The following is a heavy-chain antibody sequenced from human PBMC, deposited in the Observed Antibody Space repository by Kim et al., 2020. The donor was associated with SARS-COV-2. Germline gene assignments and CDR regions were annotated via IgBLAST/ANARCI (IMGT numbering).Heavy chain of an antibody. CDR3: ASLVEINCSGGSCYGFVTDY. CDR1: GYTFTGYY. V-gene: IGHV1-2*06. Sequence: ASVKVSCKASGYTFTGYYMHWVRQAPGQGLEWMGRINPNSGGTNYAQKFQGRVTMTRDTSISTAYMELSRLRSDDTAVYYCASLVEINCSGGSCYGFVTDYWGQGTLVTVSS. D-gene: IGHD2-15*01. CDR2: INPNSGGT. J-gene: IGHJ4*02.